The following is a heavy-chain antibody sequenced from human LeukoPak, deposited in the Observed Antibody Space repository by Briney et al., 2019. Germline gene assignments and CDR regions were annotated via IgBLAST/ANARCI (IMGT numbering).Heavy chain of an antibody. V-gene: IGHV4-59*01. CDR3: ARADPHASGYFYRFNWFDP. CDR2: IYSSGST. CDR1: GGSISSYY. J-gene: IGHJ5*02. Sequence: NPSETLSLTCTVSGGSISSYYWNWVRQPPGKGLEWIGNIYSSGSTDYNPSLKSRVTISLDTSKFQFSLRLNSVTAADTAVYYCARADPHASGYFYRFNWFDPWGQGTLVTVSS. D-gene: IGHD3-10*01.